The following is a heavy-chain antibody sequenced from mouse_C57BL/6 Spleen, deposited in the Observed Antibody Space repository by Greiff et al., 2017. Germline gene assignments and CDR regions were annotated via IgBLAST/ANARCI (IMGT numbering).Heavy chain of an antibody. CDR2: INPNNGGT. Sequence: VQLQQSGPELVKPGASVKISCKASGYTFTDYYMNWVKQSHGKSLEWIGDINPNNGGTSYNQKFKGKATLTVDKSSSTAYMELRSLTSEDSAVYYCAPLLGYGSSGDYWGQGTTLTVSS. CDR1: GYTFTDYY. CDR3: APLLGYGSSGDY. J-gene: IGHJ2*01. D-gene: IGHD1-1*01. V-gene: IGHV1-26*01.